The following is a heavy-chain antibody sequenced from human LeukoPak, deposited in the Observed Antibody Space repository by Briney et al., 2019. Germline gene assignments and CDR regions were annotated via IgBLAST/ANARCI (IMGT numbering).Heavy chain of an antibody. CDR2: ISSSGGST. Sequence: PGGSLRLSCAASGFTFSSYAMSWVRQAPGKGLEWVSAISSSGGSTYYADSVKGRFTISRDNSKNTLYLQMNSLRAEDTAIYYCAKAYHYGSGSSFDFWGQGTLVTVSS. CDR1: GFTFSSYA. V-gene: IGHV3-23*01. CDR3: AKAYHYGSGSSFDF. J-gene: IGHJ4*02. D-gene: IGHD3-10*01.